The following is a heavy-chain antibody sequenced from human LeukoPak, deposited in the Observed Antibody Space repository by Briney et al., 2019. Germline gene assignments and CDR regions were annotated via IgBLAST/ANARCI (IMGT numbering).Heavy chain of an antibody. V-gene: IGHV3-30-3*01. CDR2: ISYDGSNK. CDR1: GFTFSSYA. J-gene: IGHJ4*02. Sequence: PGGSLRLSCAASGFTFSSYAMLWVRQAPGKGLEWVAVISYDGSNKYYADSVKGRFTISRDNSKNTLYLQMNSLRAEDTAVYYCARDVCGGGSCYTDYWGQGTLVTVSS. D-gene: IGHD2-15*01. CDR3: ARDVCGGGSCYTDY.